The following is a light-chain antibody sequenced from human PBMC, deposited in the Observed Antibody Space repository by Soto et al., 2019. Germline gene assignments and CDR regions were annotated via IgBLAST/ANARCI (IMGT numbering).Light chain of an antibody. V-gene: IGKV3-11*01. J-gene: IGKJ5*01. Sequence: EIVLTQSPATLSLSPGERATLSCLASQSVSSYLAWYQQKPGQAPRLLIYDASIRATGIPARFSGSGSGTDFTLTISSLEPEDFAVYYCQQRSNWLSITFGQGTRLEIK. CDR3: QQRSNWLSIT. CDR1: QSVSSY. CDR2: DAS.